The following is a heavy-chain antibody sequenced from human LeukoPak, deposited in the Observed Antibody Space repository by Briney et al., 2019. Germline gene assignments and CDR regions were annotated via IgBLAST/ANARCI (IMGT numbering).Heavy chain of an antibody. CDR1: GFTFVDYG. J-gene: IGHJ4*02. Sequence: GGSLRLSCTAFGFTFVDYGLSWFRQAPGKGLEWIGFIRSKKVFGGAIEYAASVKGRFTFSRDDSKSIAYLQMNDLRTDDTAVYYCTRDWWRLVFDYLGQGTLVTVSS. D-gene: IGHD2-21*02. CDR3: TRDWWRLVFDY. V-gene: IGHV3-49*03. CDR2: IRSKKVFGGAI.